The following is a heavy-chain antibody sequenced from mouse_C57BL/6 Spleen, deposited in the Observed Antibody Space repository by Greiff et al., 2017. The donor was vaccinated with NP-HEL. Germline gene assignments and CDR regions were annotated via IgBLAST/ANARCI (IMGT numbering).Heavy chain of an antibody. CDR2: IHPNSGST. Sequence: VQLQQPGAELVKPGASVKLSCKASGYTFTSYWMHWVKQRPGQGLEWIGMIHPNSGSTNYNEKFKSKATLTVDKSSSTAYMQLSSLTSEDSAVYYCAGDSSGFYAMDYWGQGTSVTVSS. CDR3: AGDSSGFYAMDY. CDR1: GYTFTSYW. J-gene: IGHJ4*01. V-gene: IGHV1-64*01. D-gene: IGHD3-2*02.